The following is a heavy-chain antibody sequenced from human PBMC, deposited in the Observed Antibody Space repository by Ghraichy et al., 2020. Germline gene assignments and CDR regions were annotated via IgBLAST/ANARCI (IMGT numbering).Heavy chain of an antibody. CDR1: GFTFSSYW. Sequence: GGSLRLSCAASGFTFSSYWMHWVRQVPGKGLVWVSTIHGDGSGTSYTESVKGRFTVSRDNAKNTLYLQMNSPRAEDTAVYYCTRDPYIHNAFDFWGQGTMVTVSS. CDR2: IHGDGSGT. V-gene: IGHV3-74*01. D-gene: IGHD5-18*01. J-gene: IGHJ3*01. CDR3: TRDPYIHNAFDF.